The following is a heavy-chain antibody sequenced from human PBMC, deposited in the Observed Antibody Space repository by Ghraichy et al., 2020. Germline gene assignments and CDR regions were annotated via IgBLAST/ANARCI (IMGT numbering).Heavy chain of an antibody. D-gene: IGHD1-26*01. CDR1: GGSVSSGSYY. CDR3: ARARTLGVGAIRYYFDY. Sequence: SETLSLTCTVSGGSVSSGSYYWSWIRQPPGKGLEWIGYIYYSGSTNYNPSLKSRVTISVDTSKNQFSLKLSSVTAADTAVYYCARARTLGVGAIRYYFDYWGQGTLVTVSS. V-gene: IGHV4-61*01. CDR2: IYYSGST. J-gene: IGHJ4*02.